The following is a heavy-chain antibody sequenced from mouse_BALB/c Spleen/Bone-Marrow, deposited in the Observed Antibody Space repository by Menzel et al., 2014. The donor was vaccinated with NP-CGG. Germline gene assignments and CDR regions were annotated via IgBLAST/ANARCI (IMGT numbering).Heavy chain of an antibody. D-gene: IGHD1-1*01. J-gene: IGHJ4*01. CDR3: YGSAMDY. Sequence: VQLQQSGAELAKPGASVKMSCKASGYTFTSYWMHWVKQRPGQGLEWIGYINPSTGYTEYNQKFKDKATLTADKSSSTAYMQLSSLTSEDSAVYYCYGSAMDYWGQGTSVTVSS. CDR2: INPSTGYT. CDR1: GYTFTSYW. V-gene: IGHV1-7*01.